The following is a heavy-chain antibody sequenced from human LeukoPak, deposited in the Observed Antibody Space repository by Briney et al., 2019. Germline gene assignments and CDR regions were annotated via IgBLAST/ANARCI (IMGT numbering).Heavy chain of an antibody. Sequence: GGSLRLSCAASGFTFSSYDMHWVRHATGKGLEWVSAIGTAGDTYYPGSVKGRFTISRENAKNSLYLQMNSLRAGDTAVYYCARVSSSWYYDYWGQGTLVTVSS. J-gene: IGHJ4*02. CDR3: ARVSSSWYYDY. CDR1: GFTFSSYD. V-gene: IGHV3-13*01. D-gene: IGHD6-13*01. CDR2: IGTAGDT.